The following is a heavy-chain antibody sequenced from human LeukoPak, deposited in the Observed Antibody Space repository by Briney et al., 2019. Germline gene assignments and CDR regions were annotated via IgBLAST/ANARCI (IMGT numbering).Heavy chain of an antibody. CDR1: GGSISSFY. Sequence: SETLSLTCSVSGGSISSFYWSWIRQPAGKGLEWIGRVYTSGSTNYNPSLKSRVTISVDTSKNQFSLKLSSVTAADTAVYYCARDGYSGNDGLWGQGTLVTVSS. V-gene: IGHV4-4*07. CDR3: ARDGYSGNDGL. CDR2: VYTSGST. D-gene: IGHD5-12*01. J-gene: IGHJ4*02.